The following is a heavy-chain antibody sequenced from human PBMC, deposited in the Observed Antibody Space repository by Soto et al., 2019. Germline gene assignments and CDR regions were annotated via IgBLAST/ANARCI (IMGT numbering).Heavy chain of an antibody. D-gene: IGHD6-13*01. Sequence: EVQLLESGGGLVQPGGSLRLSCAASGFTFSSYGTSWVRQAPGKGLEWVSIISGSGDSTYYADSVKGRFTISRDNSKNTLYLQMNSLRAEDTAVYYCAKDKHEGIAVALDYWCQGPMVTVSS. CDR2: ISGSGDST. CDR3: AKDKHEGIAVALDY. V-gene: IGHV3-23*01. CDR1: GFTFSSYG. J-gene: IGHJ4*02.